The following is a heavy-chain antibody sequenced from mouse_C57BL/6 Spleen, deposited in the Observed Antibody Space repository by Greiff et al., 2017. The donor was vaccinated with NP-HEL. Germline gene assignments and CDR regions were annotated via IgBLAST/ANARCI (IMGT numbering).Heavy chain of an antibody. D-gene: IGHD1-1*01. CDR2: ISYDGSN. J-gene: IGHJ3*01. CDR3: ARDDYGSSYNAY. Sequence: VQLQQSGPGLVKPSQSLSLTCSVTGYSITSGYYWNWIRQFPGNKLEWMGYISYDGSNNYNPSLKNRISITRDTSKNQFFLKLNSVTTEDTATYYCARDDYGSSYNAYWGQGTLVTVSA. CDR1: GYSITSGYY. V-gene: IGHV3-6*01.